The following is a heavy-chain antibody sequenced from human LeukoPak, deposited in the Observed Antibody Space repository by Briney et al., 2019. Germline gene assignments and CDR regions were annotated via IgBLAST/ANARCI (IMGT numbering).Heavy chain of an antibody. V-gene: IGHV3-21*01. Sequence: GGSLRLSCAASGFTFSIYSMNWVRQAPGKGLEWVSSISSSSSYIYYADSVKGRFTISRDNAKNSLYLQMNSLRAEDTAVYYCARAERNNWFDPWGQGTLVTVSS. CDR2: ISSSSSYI. J-gene: IGHJ5*02. CDR1: GFTFSIYS. CDR3: ARAERNNWFDP.